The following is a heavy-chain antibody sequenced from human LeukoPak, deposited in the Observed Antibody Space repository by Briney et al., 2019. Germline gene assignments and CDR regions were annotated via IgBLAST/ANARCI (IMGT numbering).Heavy chain of an antibody. Sequence: SETLSLTCAVYSGSYCGYYWIWLRQPPGKGLEGFREINHSGNTNYNPSLKSRVTISVHTSKHQFSPKLSSVTAADTAVYYCARSITIVPTYGMDVWGQGTTVTVSS. CDR3: ARSITIVPTYGMDV. D-gene: IGHD3-10*01. V-gene: IGHV4-34*01. CDR2: INHSGNT. CDR1: SGSYCGYY. J-gene: IGHJ6*02.